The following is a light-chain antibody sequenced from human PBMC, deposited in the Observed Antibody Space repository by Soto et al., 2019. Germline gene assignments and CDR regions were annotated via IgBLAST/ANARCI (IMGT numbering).Light chain of an antibody. CDR2: KGT. J-gene: IGLJ1*01. CDR1: SSDVGAYDS. Sequence: QSALAQPASVSASPGQSIAISCTGTSSDVGAYDSVSWYQQHPDKAPRLIISKGTQRPSGVASLFSGSTSGNAASLTISGLQADDEADSFSCSSAPESTYVVGTATKVTVL. CDR3: CSSAPESTYV. V-gene: IGLV2-23*01.